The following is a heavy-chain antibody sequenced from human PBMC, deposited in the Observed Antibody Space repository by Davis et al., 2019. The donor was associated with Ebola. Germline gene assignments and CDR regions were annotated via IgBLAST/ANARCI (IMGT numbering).Heavy chain of an antibody. CDR3: ARSGLSFGVVKYHYGMDV. D-gene: IGHD3-3*01. CDR2: ISYDGSNK. CDR1: GFTFSSYA. J-gene: IGHJ6*04. Sequence: GESLKISCAASGFTFSSYAMHWVRQAPGKGLGWVAVISYDGSNKYYADSVKGRFTVSRDNSKKTMYLQMNSLRAEDTAVYYCARSGLSFGVVKYHYGMDVWGKGTTVTVSS. V-gene: IGHV3-30-3*01.